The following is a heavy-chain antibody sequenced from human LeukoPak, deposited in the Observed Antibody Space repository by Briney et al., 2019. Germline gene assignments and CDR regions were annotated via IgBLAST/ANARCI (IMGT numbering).Heavy chain of an antibody. D-gene: IGHD5-12*01. J-gene: IGHJ4*02. CDR1: GFTFSSYA. Sequence: PGGSLRLSCAASGFTFSSYAMSWVRQAPGKGLEWVSAISGSGGSTYYADSVKGRFTISRDNSKNTLYLQMNSLRAEDTAVYYCAKGCIVATKSGYYFDYWGQGTLVTVSS. CDR3: AKGCIVATKSGYYFDY. CDR2: ISGSGGST. V-gene: IGHV3-23*01.